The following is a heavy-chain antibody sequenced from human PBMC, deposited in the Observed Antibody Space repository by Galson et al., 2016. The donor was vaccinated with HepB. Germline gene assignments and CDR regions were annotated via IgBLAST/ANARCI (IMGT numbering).Heavy chain of an antibody. CDR1: GFTFSSYA. D-gene: IGHD6-19*01. J-gene: IGHJ4*02. V-gene: IGHV3-23*01. CDR2: ITGSGTST. Sequence: SLRLSCAASGFTFSSYAMSFVRQAPGKGLEWDSAITGSGTSTYYADSVKGRLTISRDNSKNTLYLQMNSLRAEDTAVYYCAKAYSSGWYFFDYWGQGTLVTVSS. CDR3: AKAYSSGWYFFDY.